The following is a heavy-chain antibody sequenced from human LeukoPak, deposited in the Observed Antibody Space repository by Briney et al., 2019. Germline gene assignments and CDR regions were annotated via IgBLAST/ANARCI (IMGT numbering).Heavy chain of an antibody. CDR1: GYTFTSYA. Sequence: ASVKVSCKASGYTFTSYAMNWVRQARGQRLEWIGWIIVSSGTTNYAQSLQGRLTITMDISTNTAYLELSSLRSEDTAVYYCAKGVSYYSGSATPYFDYCGQPTPVTASS. CDR3: AKGVSYYSGSATPYFDY. V-gene: IGHV1-58*02. CDR2: IIVSSGTT. J-gene: IGHJ4*02. D-gene: IGHD3-10*01.